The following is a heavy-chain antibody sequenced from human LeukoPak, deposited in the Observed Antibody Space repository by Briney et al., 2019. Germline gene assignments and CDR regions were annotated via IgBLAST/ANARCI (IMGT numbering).Heavy chain of an antibody. D-gene: IGHD3-22*01. CDR2: IYYTGST. CDR3: ARVYDSSGYYYSYFDY. J-gene: IGHJ4*02. Sequence: SETLSLTSTVSGGSINNYYWSWVRQPPGAGLEWLAYIYYTGSTNYNPSLKTRLTISVDTSKNQFSLKLSSVTAADTAVYYCARVYDSSGYYYSYFDYWGQGTLVTVSS. V-gene: IGHV4-59*12. CDR1: GGSINNYY.